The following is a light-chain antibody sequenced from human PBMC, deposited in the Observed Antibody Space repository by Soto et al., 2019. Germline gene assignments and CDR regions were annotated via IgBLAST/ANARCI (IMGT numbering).Light chain of an antibody. CDR2: DAS. CDR3: QQRRTRPLT. CDR1: QSVGSY. Sequence: EIVLTQSPATLSLSPGEGATLSCRASQSVGSYLAWYQQKPGQAPRLLIYDASTRPTDIPARFSGRGSGTDFTLTISGLAPEDFAVYYCQQRRTRPLTFGQGTRLDIK. J-gene: IGKJ5*01. V-gene: IGKV3-11*01.